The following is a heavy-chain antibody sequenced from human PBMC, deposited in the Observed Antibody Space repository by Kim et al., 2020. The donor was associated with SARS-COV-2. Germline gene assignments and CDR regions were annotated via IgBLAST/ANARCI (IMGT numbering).Heavy chain of an antibody. D-gene: IGHD1-20*01. CDR2: VHHNEGT. J-gene: IGHJ4*02. Sequence: SETLSLTCAVYGGTFSDYYWSWVRQPPGKGLEWIGEVHHNEGTNYNPSLKRRVTISADTSMNQFSLKLSSVTAADTALYFCARGRNINEDPIDYWGQGTLVTVSS. CDR1: GGTFSDYY. CDR3: ARGRNINEDPIDY. V-gene: IGHV4-34*01.